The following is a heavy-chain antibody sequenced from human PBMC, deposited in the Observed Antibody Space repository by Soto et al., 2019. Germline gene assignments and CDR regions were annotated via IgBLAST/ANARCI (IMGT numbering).Heavy chain of an antibody. Sequence: SETLSLTCAVSGGSISSSNWWSWVRQPPGKGLEWIGEIYHSGSTNYNPSLKSRVTISVDKSKNQFSLKLSSVTAADTAVYYCARLQPGITMVRGVILYFDYWGQGTLVTVSS. J-gene: IGHJ4*02. D-gene: IGHD3-10*01. CDR2: IYHSGST. CDR3: ARLQPGITMVRGVILYFDY. CDR1: GGSISSSNW. V-gene: IGHV4-4*02.